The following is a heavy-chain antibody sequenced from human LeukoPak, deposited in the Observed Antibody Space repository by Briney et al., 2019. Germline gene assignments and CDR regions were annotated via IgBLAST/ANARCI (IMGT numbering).Heavy chain of an antibody. CDR1: GYTFTGYY. Sequence: ASVKVSCKASGYTFTGYYMHWVRQAPGQGLEWMEWINPNSGGTNYAQKFQGRVTMTRDTSISTAYMELSRLRSDDTAVYYGALRLGIAAAGTFRGGLDYGGQGPLVTVPS. J-gene: IGHJ4*02. D-gene: IGHD6-13*01. CDR2: INPNSGGT. CDR3: ALRLGIAAAGTFRGGLDY. V-gene: IGHV1-2*02.